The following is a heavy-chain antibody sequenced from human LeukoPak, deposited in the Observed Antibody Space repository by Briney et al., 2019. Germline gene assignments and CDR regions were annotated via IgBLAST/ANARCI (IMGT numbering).Heavy chain of an antibody. D-gene: IGHD3-9*01. CDR2: TNHSGST. V-gene: IGHV4-34*01. Sequence: PSETLSLTCAVYGGSFSGYYWSWIRQPPGKGLEWIGETNHSGSTNYNPSLKSRVTISVDTSKNQFSLKLSSVTAADTAVYYCARALRYFDWLLDYWGQGTLVTVSS. J-gene: IGHJ4*02. CDR3: ARALRYFDWLLDY. CDR1: GGSFSGYY.